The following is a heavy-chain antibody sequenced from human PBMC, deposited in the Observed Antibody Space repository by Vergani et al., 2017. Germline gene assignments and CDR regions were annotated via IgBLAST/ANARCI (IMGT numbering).Heavy chain of an antibody. Sequence: EVDLVESGGGLAQPGGSLRLSCEASGITFWKFGMHWVRQGPGKGLEWVSGISCNSGAVDYADSVRGRFTISRDNAKNSLFLEMNSLRFEDTAVYFCTKGSVYYHDGAGHSYDPYTGFDLWGQGTLVTVSS. J-gene: IGHJ3*01. CDR1: GITFWKFG. V-gene: IGHV3-9*01. CDR2: ISCNSGAV. CDR3: TKGSVYYHDGAGHSYDPYTGFDL. D-gene: IGHD5/OR15-5a*01.